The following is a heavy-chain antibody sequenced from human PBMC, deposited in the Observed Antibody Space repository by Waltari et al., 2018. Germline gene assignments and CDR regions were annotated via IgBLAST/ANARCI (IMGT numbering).Heavy chain of an antibody. CDR2: INSNSGDR. V-gene: IGHV1-2*02. D-gene: IGHD3-10*01. CDR3: AREGLTGRGFDY. CDR1: GSTFTADH. Sequence: QVQLVQSGAEVKKPGASVKVSCKTSGSTFTADHMQWVRQAPGQGLEWMGWINSNSGDRGYAQKFLGRVTMTRDTSVSTIYMELSGLKSDDTAVYYCAREGLTGRGFDYWGQGTLVTVSS. J-gene: IGHJ4*02.